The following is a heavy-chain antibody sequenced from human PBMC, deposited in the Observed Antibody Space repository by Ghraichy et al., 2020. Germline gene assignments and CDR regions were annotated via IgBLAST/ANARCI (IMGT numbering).Heavy chain of an antibody. V-gene: IGHV3-30*18. D-gene: IGHD5-18*01. CDR2: ISYDGSNK. Sequence: GGSLRLSCAASGFTFSSYGMHWVRQAPGKGLEWVAVISYDGSNKYYADSVKGRFTISRDNSKNTLYLQMNSLRAEDTAVYYCAKDITDGRIQLWSPLYYWGQGTLVTVSS. J-gene: IGHJ4*02. CDR1: GFTFSSYG. CDR3: AKDITDGRIQLWSPLYY.